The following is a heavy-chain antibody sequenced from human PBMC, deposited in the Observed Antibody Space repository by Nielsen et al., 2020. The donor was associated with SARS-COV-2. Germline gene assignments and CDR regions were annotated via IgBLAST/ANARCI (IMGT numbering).Heavy chain of an antibody. CDR3: ARDLGGSYGGLGY. CDR1: GFTFSSYA. J-gene: IGHJ4*02. D-gene: IGHD1-26*01. CDR2: INAGNGNT. Sequence: GESLKISCAASGFTFSSYAISWVRQAPGQGLEWMGWINAGNGNTKYSQKFQGRVTITRDTSASTAYMELSSLRSEDTAVYYCARDLGGSYGGLGYWGQGTLVTVSS. V-gene: IGHV1-3*01.